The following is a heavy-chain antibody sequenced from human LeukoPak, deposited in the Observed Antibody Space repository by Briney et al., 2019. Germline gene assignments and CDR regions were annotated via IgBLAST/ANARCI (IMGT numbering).Heavy chain of an antibody. V-gene: IGHV3-21*01. J-gene: IGHJ3*02. CDR3: ARDRGYCSGGSCKAFDI. CDR2: ISSSSSYI. Sequence: GGSLRLSCAASGFTFSSYSMNWVCQAPGKGLEWVSSISSSSSYIYYADSVKGRFTISRDNAKNSLYLQMNSLRAEDTAVYYCARDRGYCSGGSCKAFDIWGQGTMVTVSS. D-gene: IGHD2-15*01. CDR1: GFTFSSYS.